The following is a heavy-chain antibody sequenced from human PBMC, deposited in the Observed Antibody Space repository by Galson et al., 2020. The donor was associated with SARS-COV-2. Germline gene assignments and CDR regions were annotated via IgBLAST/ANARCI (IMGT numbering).Heavy chain of an antibody. D-gene: IGHD5-12*01. CDR1: GFTVSSSD. CDR2: IYPTDNT. CDR3: LKEGSTITPYS. J-gene: IGHJ4*02. V-gene: IGHV3-53*01. Sequence: GGSLRLSCAASGFTVSSSDISWVRQAPGKGLEWVSLIYPTDNTFYADSVQGRFTITRDNSRNNLFLQMTSLRAEDAAVYYCLKEGSTITPYSWCPWTLVTFSS.